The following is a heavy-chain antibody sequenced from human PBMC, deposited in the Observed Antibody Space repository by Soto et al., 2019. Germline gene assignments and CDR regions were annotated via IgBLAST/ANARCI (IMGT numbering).Heavy chain of an antibody. CDR1: GFSLSTSGVA. J-gene: IGHJ5*02. V-gene: IGHV2-5*02. Sequence: QITLKESGTTLVKPTQTLTLTCTFSGFSLSTSGVAVGWIRQPPGKALEWLALIYWDDDKRYSPSLKSRLTITKDTSKNQVVLTMTTMDPVDTPTYYYALRPPERGLATFDPWCQGTLVTVSS. D-gene: IGHD1-1*01. CDR2: IYWDDDK. CDR3: ALRPPERGLATFDP.